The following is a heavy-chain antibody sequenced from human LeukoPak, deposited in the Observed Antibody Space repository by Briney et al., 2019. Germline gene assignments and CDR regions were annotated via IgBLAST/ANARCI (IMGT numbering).Heavy chain of an antibody. V-gene: IGHV3-21*01. J-gene: IGHJ3*02. CDR1: GFTFSSYS. D-gene: IGHD3-9*01. Sequence: GGSLRLSCAASGFTFSSYSMNWVRQAPGKGLEWVSSISSSSSYIYYADSVKGRFTISRDNAKNSLYLQMNSLRAEDTAVYYCASEVDSYAFDIWGQGTMVTVSS. CDR2: ISSSSSYI. CDR3: ASEVDSYAFDI.